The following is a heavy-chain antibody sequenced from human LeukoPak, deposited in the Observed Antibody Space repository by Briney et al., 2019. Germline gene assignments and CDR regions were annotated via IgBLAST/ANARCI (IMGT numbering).Heavy chain of an antibody. J-gene: IGHJ6*02. V-gene: IGHV1-46*01. D-gene: IGHD1-26*01. CDR1: GYTFTSYY. Sequence: ASVKVSCKASGYTFTSYYMHWVRQAPGQGLEWMGIINPSGGSTSYAQKFQGRVTMTRDTSTSTVYMELSSLRSEDTAVYYCARDWELLGYYYYYGMDVWGQGTTVTVSS. CDR2: INPSGGST. CDR3: ARDWELLGYYYYYGMDV.